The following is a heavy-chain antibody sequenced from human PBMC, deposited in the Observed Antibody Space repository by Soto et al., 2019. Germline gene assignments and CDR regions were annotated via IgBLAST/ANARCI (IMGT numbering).Heavy chain of an antibody. J-gene: IGHJ6*02. D-gene: IGHD4-17*01. CDR3: AATVTPNYYYYGMDV. CDR1: GYTFTSYD. Sequence: QVQLVQSGAEVKKPGASVKVSCKASGYTFTSYDINWVRQATGQGLEWMGWMNPNSGNTGYAQKFQGRVTMTRNTSIGTAYMELSSLRSEDTAVYYCAATVTPNYYYYGMDVWGQGTTVPVSS. CDR2: MNPNSGNT. V-gene: IGHV1-8*01.